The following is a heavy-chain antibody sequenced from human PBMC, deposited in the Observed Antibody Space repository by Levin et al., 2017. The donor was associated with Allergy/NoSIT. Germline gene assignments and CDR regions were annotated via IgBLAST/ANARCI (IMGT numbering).Heavy chain of an antibody. Sequence: GESLKISCAASGFTFSSYAMSWVRQAPGKGLEWVSAISGSGGSTYYADSVKGRFTISRDNSKNTLYLQMNSLRAEDTAVYYCAKATRAYCGGGGCYCFDYWGQGTLVTVSS. V-gene: IGHV3-23*01. CDR1: GFTFSSYA. J-gene: IGHJ4*02. CDR3: AKATRAYCGGGGCYCFDY. D-gene: IGHD2-21*01. CDR2: ISGSGGST.